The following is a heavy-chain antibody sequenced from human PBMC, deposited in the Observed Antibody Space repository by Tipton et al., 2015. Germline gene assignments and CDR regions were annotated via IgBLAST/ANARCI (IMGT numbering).Heavy chain of an antibody. Sequence: QLVQSGAEVKKPGASVKLSCETSGYTFTGYYMHWVRQAPGQGLEWMGVINPSYNNATYAQKFEGRVSMTRDTSTRTLYMELSSLRSDDTAVYYCARGWFGESLNSGDSWGQGTLVTVSS. D-gene: IGHD3-10*01. CDR1: GYTFTGYY. V-gene: IGHV1-46*01. CDR3: ARGWFGESLNSGDS. J-gene: IGHJ4*02. CDR2: INPSYNNA.